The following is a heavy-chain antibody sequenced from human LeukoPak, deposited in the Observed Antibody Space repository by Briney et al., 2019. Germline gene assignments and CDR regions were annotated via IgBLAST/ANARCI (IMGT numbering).Heavy chain of an antibody. Sequence: GGSLRLSCAASGFTVSSNYMSWVRQAPGKGLEWVSVIYSGGSTYYADSVKGRFTISRDNAKSSLYLQMNSLRVEDTAVYYCARQLSGWYDADPYWGQGTLVTVSS. D-gene: IGHD6-19*01. CDR1: GFTVSSNY. CDR2: IYSGGST. V-gene: IGHV3-53*01. J-gene: IGHJ4*02. CDR3: ARQLSGWYDADPY.